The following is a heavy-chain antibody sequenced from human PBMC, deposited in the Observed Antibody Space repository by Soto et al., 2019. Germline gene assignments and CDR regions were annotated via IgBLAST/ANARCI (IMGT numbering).Heavy chain of an antibody. V-gene: IGHV1-18*01. J-gene: IGHJ6*03. CDR3: ARDRGVAPPVAGNTHYYYYMDV. CDR2: ISAFNGNT. D-gene: IGHD6-19*01. Sequence: QDQLVQSGAEVKKPGASVTVSCKASGYSFTNYGVTWVRQAPGQGLEWMGWISAFNGNTHYAQNLQSRVTMTTDASTSTAHMELRSLRSDDTAVYYCARDRGVAPPVAGNTHYYYYMDVWGKGTTVTVSS. CDR1: GYSFTNYG.